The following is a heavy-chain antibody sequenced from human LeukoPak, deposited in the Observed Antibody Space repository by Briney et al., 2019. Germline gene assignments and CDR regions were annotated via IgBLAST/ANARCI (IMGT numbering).Heavy chain of an antibody. Sequence: ASVKVSCKASGGTFSSYTISWVRQAPGQGLEWMGRIIPILGIANYAQKFQGRVTITADKSTSTAYMELSSLRSEDTAVYYCARDSASYYYDSSGYSFDHWGQGTLVTVSS. J-gene: IGHJ4*02. D-gene: IGHD3-22*01. CDR3: ARDSASYYYDSSGYSFDH. CDR2: IIPILGIA. V-gene: IGHV1-69*04. CDR1: GGTFSSYT.